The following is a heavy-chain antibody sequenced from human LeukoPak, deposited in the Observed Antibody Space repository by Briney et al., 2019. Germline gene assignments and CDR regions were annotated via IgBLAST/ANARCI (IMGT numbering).Heavy chain of an antibody. V-gene: IGHV4-39*01. CDR3: ARPQQVGDYYYGMDV. CDR1: GGSISGSSYY. CDR2: IYYSGST. D-gene: IGHD1-26*01. Sequence: SETLSLTCTVSGGSISGSSYYWGWIRQPPGKGLEWIGSIYYSGSTYYNPSLKSRVTISVDTSKNQFSLKLSSVTAADTAVYYCARPQQVGDYYYGMDVWGQGTTVTVSS. J-gene: IGHJ6*02.